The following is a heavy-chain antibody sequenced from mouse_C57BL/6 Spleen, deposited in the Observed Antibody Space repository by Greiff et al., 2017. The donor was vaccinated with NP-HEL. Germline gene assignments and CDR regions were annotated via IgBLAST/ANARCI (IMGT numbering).Heavy chain of an antibody. D-gene: IGHD1-1*01. V-gene: IGHV5-6*01. CDR3: ARDDGSSLYYFDY. J-gene: IGHJ2*01. CDR2: ISSGGSYT. CDR1: GFTFSSYG. Sequence: EVQLQESGGDLVKPGGSLKLSCAASGFTFSSYGMSWVRQTPDKRLEWVATISSGGSYTYYPDSVKGRFTISRDNAKNTLYLQKSSLKSEDTAMYYCARDDGSSLYYFDYWGQGTTLTVSS.